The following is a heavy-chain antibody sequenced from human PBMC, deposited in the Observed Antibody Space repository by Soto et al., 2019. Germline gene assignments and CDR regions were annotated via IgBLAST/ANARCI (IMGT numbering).Heavy chain of an antibody. V-gene: IGHV4-34*01. CDR2: INHSGST. J-gene: IGHJ4*02. CDR3: ARGRRCSSTSCFLDY. CDR1: GGSFSGYY. Sequence: SETLSLTCAVYGGSFSGYYWSWIRQPPGKGLEWIGEINHSGSTNYNPSLKSRVTISVDTSKNQFSLKLSSVTAADTAVYYCARGRRCSSTSCFLDYWGQGTLVTVSS. D-gene: IGHD2-2*01.